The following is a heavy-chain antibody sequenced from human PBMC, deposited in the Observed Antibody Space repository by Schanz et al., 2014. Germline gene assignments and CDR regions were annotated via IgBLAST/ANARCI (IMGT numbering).Heavy chain of an antibody. CDR2: VSRSTPDI. J-gene: IGHJ4*02. CDR1: GFTFSSYS. V-gene: IGHV3-48*01. CDR3: VRDSFFAFDY. D-gene: IGHD3-3*01. Sequence: ERLVESGGGLVKPGGFLRLSCAASGFTFSSYSMNWVRQAPGKGLEWVSYVSRSTPDIYYADSVKGRFTMSRDNAKNSVFLQMNSLRAEDTAVYYCVRDSFFAFDYWGQGTLVTVSS.